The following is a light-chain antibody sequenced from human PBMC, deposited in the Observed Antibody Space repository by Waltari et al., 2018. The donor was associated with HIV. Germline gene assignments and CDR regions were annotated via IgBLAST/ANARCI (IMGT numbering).Light chain of an antibody. CDR2: DAS. V-gene: IGKV3-15*01. CDR3: QQYNNWPPENT. CDR1: QSVNSN. Sequence: EIVMTQSPATLSVSPGERATLSCRASQSVNSNLAWYQQKPGQAPRLLIYDASTRATGIPARFSDGGFGAAFTRTISSLQSEDSAVYYCQQYNNWPPENTFGGGTKVEIK. J-gene: IGKJ4*01.